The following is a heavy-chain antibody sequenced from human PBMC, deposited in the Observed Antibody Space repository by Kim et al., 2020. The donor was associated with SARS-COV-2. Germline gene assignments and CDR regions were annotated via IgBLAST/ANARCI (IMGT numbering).Heavy chain of an antibody. D-gene: IGHD5-18*01. CDR2: IYYSGST. V-gene: IGHV4-31*03. J-gene: IGHJ6*02. Sequence: SETLSLTCTVSGGSISSGGYYWSWIRQHPGKGLEWIGYIYYSGSTYYNPSLKSRVTISVDTSKNQFSLKLSSVTAADTAVYYCARGSTRLWWFLDVWGQGTTVTVSS. CDR1: GGSISSGGYY. CDR3: ARGSTRLWWFLDV.